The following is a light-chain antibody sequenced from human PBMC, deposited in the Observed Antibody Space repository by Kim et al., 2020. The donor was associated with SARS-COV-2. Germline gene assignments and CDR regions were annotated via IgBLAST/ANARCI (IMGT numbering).Light chain of an antibody. Sequence: SITISCTGTSSDVGGYNLVSWYQQHPGKAPKLMIYEVSKRPSGVSNRFSGSKSGNTASLTISGLQAEDEADYYCCSYAGSSTFYVVFGGGTQLTVL. J-gene: IGLJ2*01. CDR1: SSDVGGYNL. V-gene: IGLV2-23*02. CDR2: EVS. CDR3: CSYAGSSTFYVV.